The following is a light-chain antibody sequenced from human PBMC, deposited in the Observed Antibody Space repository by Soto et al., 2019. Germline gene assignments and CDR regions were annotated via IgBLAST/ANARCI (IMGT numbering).Light chain of an antibody. CDR1: QSVSSN. Sequence: EIVMTQSPATLSVSPGERATLSCRASQSVSSNLAWYQQKPGQAPRLLIYDASTRATGIPARFSGSGSGTEFTLTISSLQSEDFAVYYCHQYNKWPRTFGQGTKV. J-gene: IGKJ1*01. V-gene: IGKV3-15*01. CDR3: HQYNKWPRT. CDR2: DAS.